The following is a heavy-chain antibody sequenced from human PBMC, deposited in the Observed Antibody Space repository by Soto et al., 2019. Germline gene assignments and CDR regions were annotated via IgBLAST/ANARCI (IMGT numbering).Heavy chain of an antibody. Sequence: LSLTCTVSGXSISSYYWSWIRQPPGKGLEWTGYIYASGSTNYNPSLKSRITISVDTSKNQFSLKLSSVTAADTAVYYCARGGSTWLEYFQHWGQGTLVTVSS. CDR2: IYASGST. V-gene: IGHV4-59*01. J-gene: IGHJ1*01. D-gene: IGHD6-13*01. CDR1: GXSISSYY. CDR3: ARGGSTWLEYFQH.